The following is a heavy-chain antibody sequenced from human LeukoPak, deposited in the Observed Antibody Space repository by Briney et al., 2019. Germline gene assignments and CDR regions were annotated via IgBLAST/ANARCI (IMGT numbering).Heavy chain of an antibody. J-gene: IGHJ5*02. CDR2: MYTSGST. CDR1: GGSISSGSYY. Sequence: PSQTLSLTCTVSGGSISSGSYYWSWIRQPAGKGLEWIGRMYTSGSTNYNPSLKSRVTISVDTSKNQFSLKLSSVTAADTAVYYCARGPRFGELLWHWFDPWGQGTLVTVSS. CDR3: ARGPRFGELLWHWFDP. D-gene: IGHD3-10*01. V-gene: IGHV4-61*02.